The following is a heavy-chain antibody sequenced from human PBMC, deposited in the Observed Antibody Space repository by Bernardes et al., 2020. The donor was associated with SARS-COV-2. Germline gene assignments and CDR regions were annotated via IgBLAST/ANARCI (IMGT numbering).Heavy chain of an antibody. D-gene: IGHD3-3*01. V-gene: IGHV4-39*01. CDR2: IYYSGIT. Sequence: SQTLSLTCTVSGGSISSTSYYWGWLLQPPGKGLEWIGSIYYSGITYYNPFLKSRVPISVDTSKNQFSLKLSSVTAADTAVYYCARHAIRFLEWFSYFDYWGQGTLVTVSS. CDR3: ARHAIRFLEWFSYFDY. CDR1: GGSISSTSYY. J-gene: IGHJ4*02.